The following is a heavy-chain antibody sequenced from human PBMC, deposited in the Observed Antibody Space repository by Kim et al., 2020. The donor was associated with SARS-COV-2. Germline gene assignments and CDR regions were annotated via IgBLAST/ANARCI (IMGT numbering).Heavy chain of an antibody. CDR1: GFTFSSYG. D-gene: IGHD3-10*01. V-gene: IGHV3-33*05. Sequence: GGSLRLSCAASGFTFSSYGMHWVRQAPGKGLEWVAVISYDGSNKYYADPVKGRFTISRDNSKNTLYLQMNSLRAEDTAVYYCASGITMVRGPQDYWGQGT. CDR2: ISYDGSNK. J-gene: IGHJ4*02. CDR3: ASGITMVRGPQDY.